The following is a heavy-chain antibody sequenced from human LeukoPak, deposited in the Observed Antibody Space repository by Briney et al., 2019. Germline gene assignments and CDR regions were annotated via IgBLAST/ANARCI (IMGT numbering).Heavy chain of an antibody. Sequence: SETLSLTCTVSGGSISSYYWSWIRQPPGKGLEWIGYIYYSGSTNYNPSLKSRVTISVDTSKNQFSLKLSSVTAADTAVYYCARHCSRSGGSCHRPYYFDYWGQGTLVTVSS. V-gene: IGHV4-59*08. CDR2: IYYSGST. CDR1: GGSISSYY. CDR3: ARHCSRSGGSCHRPYYFDY. D-gene: IGHD2-15*01. J-gene: IGHJ4*02.